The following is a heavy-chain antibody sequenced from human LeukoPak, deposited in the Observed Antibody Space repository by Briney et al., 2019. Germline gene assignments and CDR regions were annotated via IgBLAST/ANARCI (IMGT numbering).Heavy chain of an antibody. D-gene: IGHD1-7*01. Sequence: PSETLSLTCAVYGGSFSSYYWSWIRQPPGKGLEWIGEINHSGSTNYNPSLKSRVTISVDTSKNRFSLKLSSVTAADTAVYYCARLSPFATTNYWGQGTLVTVSS. CDR3: ARLSPFATTNY. CDR2: INHSGST. J-gene: IGHJ4*02. CDR1: GGSFSSYY. V-gene: IGHV4-34*01.